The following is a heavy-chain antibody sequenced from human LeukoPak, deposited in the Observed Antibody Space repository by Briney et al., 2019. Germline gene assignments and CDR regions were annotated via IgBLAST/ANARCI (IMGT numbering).Heavy chain of an antibody. V-gene: IGHV4-34*01. D-gene: IGHD6-6*01. CDR1: GGSFSGYY. CDR2: VNHSGST. CDR3: ARGRRAARSWFDP. Sequence: SETLSLTCAVYGGSFSGYYWSWIRQPPGKGLEWIGEVNHSGSTNYNPSLKSRVTISVDTSKNQFSLKLSSVTAADTAVYYCARGRRAARSWFDPWGQGTLVTVSS. J-gene: IGHJ5*02.